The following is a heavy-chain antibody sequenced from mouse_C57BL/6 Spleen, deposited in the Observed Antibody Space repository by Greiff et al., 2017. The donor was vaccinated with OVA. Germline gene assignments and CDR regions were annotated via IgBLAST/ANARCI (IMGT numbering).Heavy chain of an antibody. D-gene: IGHD2-4*01. J-gene: IGHJ3*01. CDR2: IDPSDSYT. V-gene: IGHV1-69*01. CDR3: ARGDYGGFAY. CDR1: GYTFTSYW. Sequence: VQLQESGAELVMPGASVKLSCKASGYTFTSYWMHWVKQRPGQGLEWIGEIDPSDSYTNYNQKFKGKSTLTVDKSSSTAYMQLSSLTSEDSAVYYCARGDYGGFAYWGQGTLVTVSA.